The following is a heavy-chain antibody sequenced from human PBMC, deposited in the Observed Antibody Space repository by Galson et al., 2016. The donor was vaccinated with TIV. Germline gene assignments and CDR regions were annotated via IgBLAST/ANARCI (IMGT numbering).Heavy chain of an antibody. CDR2: YDRENGER. CDR1: GYRLSKFS. J-gene: IGHJ4*01. CDR3: ATSVDYSQIFDY. D-gene: IGHD4-11*01. Sequence: SVKVSCKVSGYRLSKFSMYWVRQAPGKGLEWMGGYDRENGERVHTQKFQARVTMTEDSSTDTAYMDLRSLRSEDTAVYFCATSVDYSQIFDYWSHATLDTVSS. V-gene: IGHV1-24*01.